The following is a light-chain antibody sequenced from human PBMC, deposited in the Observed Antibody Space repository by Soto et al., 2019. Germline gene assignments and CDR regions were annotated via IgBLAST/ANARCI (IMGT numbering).Light chain of an antibody. Sequence: EIVMTQSPATLSVSPGERATLSCRASQSVSSNLAWYQQKPGQAPRLLIYGASTRATGIPARFSGSGSGTELTLTISSLQSEDFALYYCQQYNNWPGFGPGTKVDIK. V-gene: IGKV3-15*01. CDR2: GAS. CDR3: QQYNNWPG. CDR1: QSVSSN. J-gene: IGKJ3*01.